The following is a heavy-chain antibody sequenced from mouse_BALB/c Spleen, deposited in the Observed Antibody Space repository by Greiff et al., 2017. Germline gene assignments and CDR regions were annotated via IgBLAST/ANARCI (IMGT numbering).Heavy chain of an antibody. CDR3: DTGPWVAY. Sequence: QVQLKESGAELARPGASVKLSCKASGYTFTRYWMQWVKQRPGQGLEWIGAIYPGDGDTRYTQKFKGKATLTADKSSSTAYMQLSSLASEDSAVYYCDTGPWVAYWGQGTLVTVSA. CDR2: IYPGDGDT. CDR1: GYTFTRYW. D-gene: IGHD4-1*01. J-gene: IGHJ3*01. V-gene: IGHV1-87*01.